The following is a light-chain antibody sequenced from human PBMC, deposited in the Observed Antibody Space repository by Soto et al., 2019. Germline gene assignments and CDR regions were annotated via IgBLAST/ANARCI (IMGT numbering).Light chain of an antibody. Sequence: EIVLTQSPATLSLSPGERAPLACRASQSVRSYLAWYQQKPGQAPRLLIYDASKRAPGIPARFTGSGSGTDFTLTISSLEPEDFAVYFCQQRSNWPSTFGGGTKVEI. V-gene: IGKV3-11*01. CDR2: DAS. CDR1: QSVRSY. J-gene: IGKJ4*01. CDR3: QQRSNWPST.